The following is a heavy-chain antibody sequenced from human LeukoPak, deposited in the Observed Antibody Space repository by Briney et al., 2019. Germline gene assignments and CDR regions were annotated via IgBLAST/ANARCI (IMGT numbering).Heavy chain of an antibody. J-gene: IGHJ5*02. CDR3: ARAPGGYGSGSYYTSP. Sequence: SETLSLTCTVSGGSISSYYWSWIRQPPGKGLGWIGYIYSSAGPTANPPLKSRVTISVDPSKNQVPLKLSSGTAADTAVYYWARAPGGYGSGSYYTSPWGQGTLVTVSS. V-gene: IGHV4-59*01. CDR1: GGSISSYY. CDR2: IYSSAGP. D-gene: IGHD3-10*01.